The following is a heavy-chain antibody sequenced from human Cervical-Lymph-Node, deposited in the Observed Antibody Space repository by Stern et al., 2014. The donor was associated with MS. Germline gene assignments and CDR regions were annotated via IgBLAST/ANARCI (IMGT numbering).Heavy chain of an antibody. J-gene: IGHJ4*02. CDR2: IHNSGST. Sequence: QVQLQESGPGLVKPSETLSLTCTVAGDSITSPYYWGWIRQPPGKRLEWIGSIHNSGSTYYNPSLKRRGAISRDTSQKPMHLKMGSVTAADTAVYYCAAGYSALNYFNYWGRGILVTVSS. D-gene: IGHD5-12*01. V-gene: IGHV4-38-2*02. CDR1: GDSITSPYY. CDR3: AAGYSALNYFNY.